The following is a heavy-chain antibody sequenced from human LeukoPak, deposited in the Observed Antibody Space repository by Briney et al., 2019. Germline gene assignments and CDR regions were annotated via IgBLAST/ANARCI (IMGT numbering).Heavy chain of an antibody. V-gene: IGHV3-21*04. CDR3: AKDLGRYSSGWYPYFDY. D-gene: IGHD6-19*01. J-gene: IGHJ4*02. CDR1: GFTFSSYS. Sequence: GGSLRLSCAASGFTFSSYSMNWVRQAPGKGLEWVSSISSSSSYIYYADSVKGRFTISRDNAKNSLYLQMNSLRAEDTAFYYCAKDLGRYSSGWYPYFDYRGQGTLTTVSS. CDR2: ISSSSSYI.